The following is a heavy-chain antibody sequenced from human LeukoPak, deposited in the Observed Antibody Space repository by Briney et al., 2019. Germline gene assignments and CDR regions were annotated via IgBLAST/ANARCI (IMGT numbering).Heavy chain of an antibody. CDR2: IDRSGNK. V-gene: IGHV4-38-2*01. Sequence: SETLSLTCAVSGYSISSGYYWGWIRQSPGKGLEWIGSIDRSGNKYYHPSLRSRVTLSVDTSNNQFSLQLSSVTAADRARYYCVRSGDYIREGFDYWGQGTLVTVSS. J-gene: IGHJ4*02. CDR3: VRSGDYIREGFDY. CDR1: GYSISSGYY. D-gene: IGHD3-22*01.